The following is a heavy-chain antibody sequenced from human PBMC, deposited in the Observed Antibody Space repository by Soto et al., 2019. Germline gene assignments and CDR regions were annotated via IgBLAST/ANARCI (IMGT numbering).Heavy chain of an antibody. Sequence: KESGPTLVKPTQTLTLTCTFSGFSLSTSPVGVGWIRQSPGKALEWLALTYWDDDKRYSPSLKSRLTITQDTSKSQVVLTMANMNLVDTATYYCVHSSYYGYYYDYWGQGILVTVSS. V-gene: IGHV2-5*02. D-gene: IGHD3-10*01. J-gene: IGHJ4*02. CDR1: GFSLSTSPVG. CDR3: VHSSYYGYYYDY. CDR2: TYWDDDK.